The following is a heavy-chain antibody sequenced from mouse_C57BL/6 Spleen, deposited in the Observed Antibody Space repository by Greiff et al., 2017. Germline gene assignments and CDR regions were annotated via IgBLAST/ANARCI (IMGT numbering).Heavy chain of an antibody. Sequence: EVNVVESGGGLVKPGGSLKLSCAASGFTFSDYGMHWVRQAPEKGLEWVAYISSGSSTIYYADTVKGRFTISRDNAKNTLFLQMTSLRSEDTAMYYCAKGVLYYAMDYWGQGTSVTVSS. CDR1: GFTFSDYG. V-gene: IGHV5-17*01. CDR3: AKGVLYYAMDY. CDR2: ISSGSSTI. D-gene: IGHD1-1*01. J-gene: IGHJ4*01.